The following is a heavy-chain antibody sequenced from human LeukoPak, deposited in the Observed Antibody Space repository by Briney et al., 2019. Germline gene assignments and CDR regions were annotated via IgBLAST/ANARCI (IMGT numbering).Heavy chain of an antibody. J-gene: IGHJ4*02. D-gene: IGHD3-3*01. CDR1: GGSFSGYY. V-gene: IGHV4-34*01. Sequence: SETLSLTCAVYGGSFSGYYWSWIRQPPGKGLEWIGEINHSGSTNYNPSLKSRVTISVDTSKNQFSLKLSPVTAADTAVYYCATITIFGVAHDYWGQGTLVTVSS. CDR2: INHSGST. CDR3: ATITIFGVAHDY.